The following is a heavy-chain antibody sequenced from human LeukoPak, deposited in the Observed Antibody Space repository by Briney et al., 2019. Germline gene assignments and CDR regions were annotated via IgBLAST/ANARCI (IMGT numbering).Heavy chain of an antibody. CDR3: ARDRPYTGGWRGFDY. J-gene: IGHJ4*02. CDR2: IIPMSGIA. CDR1: GGTFSRYA. Sequence: ASVKISSKTSGGTFSRYAISWVRQAPGQGLEWMGGIIPMSGIANYAQKFQGRVTITADESTSTAYMELSSLRSEATAVYYCARDRPYTGGWRGFDYWGQGTLVTVSS. V-gene: IGHV1-69*01. D-gene: IGHD6-19*01.